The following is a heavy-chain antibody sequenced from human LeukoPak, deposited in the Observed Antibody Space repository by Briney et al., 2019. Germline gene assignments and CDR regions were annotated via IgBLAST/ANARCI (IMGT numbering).Heavy chain of an antibody. V-gene: IGHV2-5*02. CDR1: GFSLSTSGVG. CDR3: AHRGVAVAAYYFDY. D-gene: IGHD6-19*01. CDR2: IYWDDYK. Sequence: SGPTLVKPTQTLTLTCTFSGFSLSTSGVGVGWIRQPPGKALEWLALIYWDDYKRYSPSLKSRLTITKDTSKNQVVLSMTNMDPVDTATYYCAHRGVAVAAYYFDYWGQGTLVTVSS. J-gene: IGHJ4*02.